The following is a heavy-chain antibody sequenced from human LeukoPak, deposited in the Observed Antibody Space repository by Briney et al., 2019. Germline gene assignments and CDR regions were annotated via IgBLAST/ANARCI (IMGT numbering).Heavy chain of an antibody. CDR2: INPDSGGT. CDR1: GYTFTGYY. CDR3: ARGYYDILTGPFDY. D-gene: IGHD3-9*01. V-gene: IGHV1-2*02. Sequence: ASVKVSCTASGYTFTGYYMHWVRQAPGQGLEWIGWINPDSGGTNYAQKFQGRVTMTRDTSISTAYMELSRLRSDDTAVYYCARGYYDILTGPFDYWGQGTLVTVSS. J-gene: IGHJ4*02.